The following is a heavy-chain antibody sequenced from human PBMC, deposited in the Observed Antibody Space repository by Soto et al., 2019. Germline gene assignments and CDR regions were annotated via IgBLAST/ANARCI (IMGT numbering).Heavy chain of an antibody. J-gene: IGHJ4*02. V-gene: IGHV3-33*03. D-gene: IGHD2-15*01. CDR3: ARWGCSGSNCNLNQRSFDL. Sequence: QVQLVESGGGVVQPGRSLRLSCAASGFIFNGYGMHWVRQAPGKGLEWVAVIWYDGSNKYYADSVKGRFTFSRDNSKNTMSLQMSSLRVEDTAVYYCARWGCSGSNCNLNQRSFDLWGQGTLVTVSS. CDR1: GFIFNGYG. CDR2: IWYDGSNK.